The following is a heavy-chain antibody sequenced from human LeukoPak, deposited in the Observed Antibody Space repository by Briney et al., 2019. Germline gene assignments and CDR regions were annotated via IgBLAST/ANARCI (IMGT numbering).Heavy chain of an antibody. CDR1: GGSVSSGTYY. D-gene: IGHD3-10*01. Sequence: SETLSLTCTVSGGSVSSGTYYWGWIRQPPGKGLEWIGNIYSSGNTYYNPSLKSRVTLSVDTSRNQFSLKLNSVTAADTAVYYCARGFGAFDIWGQGTMVTVSS. CDR3: ARGFGAFDI. J-gene: IGHJ3*02. V-gene: IGHV4-39*01. CDR2: IYSSGNT.